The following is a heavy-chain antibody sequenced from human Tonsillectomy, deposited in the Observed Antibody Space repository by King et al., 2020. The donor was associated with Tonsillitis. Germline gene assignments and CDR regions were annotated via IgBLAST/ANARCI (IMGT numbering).Heavy chain of an antibody. CDR2: IYYSGCT. J-gene: IGHJ6*03. D-gene: IGHD2-2*01. CDR3: ARAEKDQLLPNYYYYYYMDV. V-gene: IGHV4-28*03. CDR1: GYSISTSHW. Sequence: QLQESGPGLVKPPDTLSLTCAVSGYSISTSHWWGWIRQPPGKGLEGIGYIYYSGCTYYNPSLKSRVTMSVDTSKNQYSLKLSSVTAVDTAVYYCARAEKDQLLPNYYYYYYMDVWGKGTTVTVSS.